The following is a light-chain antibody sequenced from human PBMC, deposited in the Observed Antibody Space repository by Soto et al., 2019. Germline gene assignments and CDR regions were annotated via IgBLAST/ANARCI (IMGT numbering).Light chain of an antibody. CDR3: CSYASTSPYV. CDR1: SSDVGSYNL. V-gene: IGLV2-23*02. Sequence: QSALTQPASVSGSPGQSITISCTGTSSDVGSYNLVSWFQQHPGKAPKLMIYEVSKRPSGVSNRFSGSKSGTTASLTISGLQAEDEADYYCCSYASTSPYVFGTGTKLTVL. J-gene: IGLJ1*01. CDR2: EVS.